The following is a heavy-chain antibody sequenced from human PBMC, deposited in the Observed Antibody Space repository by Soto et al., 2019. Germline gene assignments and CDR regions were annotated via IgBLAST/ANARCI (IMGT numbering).Heavy chain of an antibody. D-gene: IGHD5-18*01. J-gene: IGHJ4*02. CDR3: ARSGYSYGPNPLLY. CDR1: GGSISSGGYY. Sequence: QVQLQESGPGLVKPSQTLSLTCTVSGGSISSGGYYWSWIRQHPGKGLEWIGYIYYGGSTYYNPSLKSRVTLSVDTSKNQYSLKLSSVTAADTAGYYCARSGYSYGPNPLLYWGQGTLVTVSS. V-gene: IGHV4-31*03. CDR2: IYYGGST.